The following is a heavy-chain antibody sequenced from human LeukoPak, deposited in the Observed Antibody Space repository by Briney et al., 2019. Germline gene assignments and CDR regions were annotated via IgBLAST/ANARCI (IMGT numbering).Heavy chain of an antibody. CDR1: GFTFSSYW. Sequence: GGSLRLSCTVSGFTFSSYWMSWVRQAPGKGLEWVANIKQDGSEKYYVDSVKGRFTISRDNAKNSLYLQMNSLRAEDTAVYYCARPSDIVVVPAAIWKDWGQGTLVTVSS. CDR2: IKQDGSEK. D-gene: IGHD2-2*02. CDR3: ARPSDIVVVPAAIWKD. V-gene: IGHV3-7*01. J-gene: IGHJ4*02.